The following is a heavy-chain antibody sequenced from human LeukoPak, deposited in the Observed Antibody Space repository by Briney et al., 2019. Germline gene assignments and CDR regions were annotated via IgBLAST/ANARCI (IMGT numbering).Heavy chain of an antibody. CDR3: ARDSSGTYFDY. J-gene: IGHJ4*02. D-gene: IGHD3-10*01. CDR2: IYTSGGT. CDR1: GGSISSGSYY. Sequence: PSETLSLTCTVSGGSISSGSYYWSWIRQPAGKGLEWIGRIYTSGGTNYNPSLKTRVTISLDTSKNQFSLKLSSVTAADTAVYYCARDSSGTYFDYWGQGTLVTASS. V-gene: IGHV4-61*02.